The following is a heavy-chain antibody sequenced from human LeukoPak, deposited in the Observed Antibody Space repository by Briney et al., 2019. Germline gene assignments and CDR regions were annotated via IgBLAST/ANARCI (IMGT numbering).Heavy chain of an antibody. CDR2: LINTGYST. J-gene: IGHJ4*02. V-gene: IGHV3-23*01. CDR1: GFSFSNYA. D-gene: IGHD2-8*02. Sequence: GVSLRLSCVASGFSFSNYAMSWVRQPPGKGLEWVSTLINTGYSTYYADSVKGRFTISRDNSRNTLYLQMNSLRAEDTAVYYCAKQDIVLIPSTFFFKTEFDFWGQGTLVTVSS. CDR3: AKQDIVLIPSTFFFKTEFDF.